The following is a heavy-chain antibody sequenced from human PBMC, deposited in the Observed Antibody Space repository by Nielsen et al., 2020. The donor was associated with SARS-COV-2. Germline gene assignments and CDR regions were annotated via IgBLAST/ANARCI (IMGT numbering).Heavy chain of an antibody. CDR1: GFTFSGYG. Sequence: GESLKISCAASGFTFSGYGMHWVRQAPGKGLEWVAVIWYDGSNKYHADSVKGRFTISRDNSKNTLFLQMNNLRAEDTAVYYCARGRCTSYNCAKLGGCMDVWGKGTTVTVSS. V-gene: IGHV3-33*01. J-gene: IGHJ6*03. D-gene: IGHD1-1*01. CDR3: ARGRCTSYNCAKLGGCMDV. CDR2: IWYDGSNK.